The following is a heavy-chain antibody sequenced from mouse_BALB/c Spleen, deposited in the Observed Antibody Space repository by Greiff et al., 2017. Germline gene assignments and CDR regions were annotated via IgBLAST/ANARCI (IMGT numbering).Heavy chain of an antibody. CDR3: ARHGDYFYYFDY. Sequence: EVQGVESGGGLVKPGGSLKLSCAASGFAFSSYDMSWVRQTPEKRLEWVAYISSGGGSTYYPDTVKGRFTISRDNAKNTLYLQMSSLKSEDTAMYYCARHGDYFYYFDYWGQGTTLTVSS. CDR2: ISSGGGST. J-gene: IGHJ2*01. CDR1: GFAFSSYD. V-gene: IGHV5-12-1*01. D-gene: IGHD2-4*01.